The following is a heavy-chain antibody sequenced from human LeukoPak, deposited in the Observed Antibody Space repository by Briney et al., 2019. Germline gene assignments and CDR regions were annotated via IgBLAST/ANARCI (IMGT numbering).Heavy chain of an antibody. J-gene: IGHJ5*02. V-gene: IGHV3-53*01. CDR3: ARVLAAAGTAPNWFDP. CDR2: IYSGGST. CDR1: GFTVSSNY. D-gene: IGHD6-13*01. Sequence: GGSLRLSCAASGFTVSSNYMSWVRQAPGKGLEWVSVIYSGGSTYYADSVKGRFTISRDNSKNTLYLQMDSLRAEDTAVYYCARVLAAAGTAPNWFDPWGQGTLVTVSS.